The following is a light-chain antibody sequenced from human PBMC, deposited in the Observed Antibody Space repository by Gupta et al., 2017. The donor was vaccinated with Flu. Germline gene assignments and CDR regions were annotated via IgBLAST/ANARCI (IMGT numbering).Light chain of an antibody. J-gene: IGKJ5*01. CDR3: QQRNDRRPVT. CDR2: DAS. V-gene: IGKV3-11*01. Sequence: EIVLTQSPATLPLSPGERATLSCRASQSVREYLAWYQQKPGQPPRLLIYDASKRPPGIPPRFTASGSGTDFTRTISGLEPEDFAVYYCQQRNDRRPVTFGQGTRLEIK. CDR1: QSVREY.